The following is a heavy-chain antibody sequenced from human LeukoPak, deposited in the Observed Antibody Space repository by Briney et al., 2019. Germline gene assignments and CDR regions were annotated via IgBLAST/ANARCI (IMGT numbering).Heavy chain of an antibody. V-gene: IGHV4-61*02. D-gene: IGHD6-6*01. CDR3: ARDPGSSSEAFDI. CDR2: IYTSGST. Sequence: PSETLSLTCTVSGGSISSGSYYWSWIRQPAGKGLEWIGRIYTSGSTNYNPSLKSRVTISVDTSKNQFSLKLSSVTAADTAVYYCARDPGSSSEAFDIWGQGTMVTVSS. CDR1: GGSISSGSYY. J-gene: IGHJ3*02.